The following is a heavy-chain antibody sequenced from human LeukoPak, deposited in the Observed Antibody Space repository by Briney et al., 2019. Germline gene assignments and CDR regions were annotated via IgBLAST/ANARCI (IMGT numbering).Heavy chain of an antibody. CDR1: GGSISTYY. J-gene: IGHJ5*02. CDR2: IYYSGGT. D-gene: IGHD3-10*01. V-gene: IGHV4-59*01. Sequence: SETLSLTCTVSGGSISTYYWSWIRQPPGKGLEWIGYIYYSGGTNYNPSLKSRATISVDTSNNQFSLRLSSVTAADTAIYYCARSTRSWFDPWGQGTLVTVSS. CDR3: ARSTRSWFDP.